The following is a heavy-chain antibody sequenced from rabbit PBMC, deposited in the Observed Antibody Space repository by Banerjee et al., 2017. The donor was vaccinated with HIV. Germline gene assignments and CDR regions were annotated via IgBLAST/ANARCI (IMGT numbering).Heavy chain of an antibody. CDR1: GFDLSSYYY. CDR2: IYAGSGGST. J-gene: IGHJ4*01. Sequence: QEQLEESGGDLVKPGASLTLTCTASGFDLSSYYYMCWVRQAPGKGLEWIACIYAGSGGSTYYATWAKGRFTISKTSSTTVTLQMTSLTAADTATYFCARDLAGVIGWNFNLWGPGTLVTVS. V-gene: IGHV1S45*01. CDR3: ARDLAGVIGWNFNL. D-gene: IGHD4-1*01.